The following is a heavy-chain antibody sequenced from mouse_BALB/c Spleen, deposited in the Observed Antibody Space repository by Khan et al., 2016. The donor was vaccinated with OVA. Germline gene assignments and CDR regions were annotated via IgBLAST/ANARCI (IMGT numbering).Heavy chain of an antibody. CDR1: GFSLSDYG. CDR3: AKGVWSYYYTWDY. J-gene: IGHJ4*01. CDR2: IWGGGST. V-gene: IGHV2-6-5*01. Sequence: VKLLESGPGLVAPSQNLSITCTVSGFSLSDYGVSWIRQPPGKGLEWLGVIWGGGSTYYNSALKSRLSISKDNSKSQVFLKMSSLQSDDTAMFYCAKGVWSYYYTWDYWGQGTSGTVSS.